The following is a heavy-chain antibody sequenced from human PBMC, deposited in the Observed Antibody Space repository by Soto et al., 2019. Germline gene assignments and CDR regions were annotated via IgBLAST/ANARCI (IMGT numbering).Heavy chain of an antibody. CDR1: GFTFSSYA. V-gene: IGHV3-30-3*01. Sequence: QVQLVESGGGVVQPGRSLRLSCAASGFTFSSYAMHWVRQAPGKGLEWVAVISYDGSNKYYADSVKGRFTISRDNSKNTLYLQMNSLRAEDTAVYYCARDAPFYSGYDLLDYYYGMDVWGQGTTVTVSS. CDR3: ARDAPFYSGYDLLDYYYGMDV. CDR2: ISYDGSNK. D-gene: IGHD5-12*01. J-gene: IGHJ6*02.